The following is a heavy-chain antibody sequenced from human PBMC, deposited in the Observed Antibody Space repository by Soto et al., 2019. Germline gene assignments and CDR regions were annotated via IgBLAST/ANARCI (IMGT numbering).Heavy chain of an antibody. CDR1: GGSISSSSYY. Sequence: SETLSLTCTVSGGSISSSSYYWGWIRQPPGKGLEWIGSIYYSGSTYYTPSLKSRVTISVDTPKNQFSLKLSSVTAADTAVYYCARRRNGGYYYYYGMDVWGQGTTVTVSS. V-gene: IGHV4-39*01. CDR2: IYYSGST. CDR3: ARRRNGGYYYYYGMDV. D-gene: IGHD3-16*01. J-gene: IGHJ6*02.